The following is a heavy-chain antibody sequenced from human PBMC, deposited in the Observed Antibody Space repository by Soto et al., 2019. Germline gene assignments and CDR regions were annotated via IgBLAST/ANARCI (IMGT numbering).Heavy chain of an antibody. J-gene: IGHJ5*02. CDR1: GGTISGYY. V-gene: IGHV4-4*07. CDR3: ARGQRFSDWFDP. D-gene: IGHD3-3*01. CDR2: IYSSGST. Sequence: PSETLSLTCSVTGGTISGYYWTWIRQSAGGGLEWIGRIYSSGSTNYNPSLKSRVTISLDTSMNHFSLRLGSVTAADTAVYYCARGQRFSDWFDPWGQGTLVTVSS.